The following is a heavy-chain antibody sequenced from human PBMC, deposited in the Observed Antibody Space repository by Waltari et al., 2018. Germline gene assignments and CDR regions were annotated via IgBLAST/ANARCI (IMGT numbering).Heavy chain of an antibody. V-gene: IGHV4-38-2*01. J-gene: IGHJ4*02. D-gene: IGHD6-19*01. CDR2: SYQSGGP. Sequence: QVQLQESGPGLVKPSETLSLTCAVSGYSISSGYYWGWIRQPPGKGLEWIGSSYQSGGPYYIPALKSLVTIAVDTSKNQFSLKLSSVTAADTAVYYCARHKVAGTRSFDYWGQGTLVTVSS. CDR1: GYSISSGYY. CDR3: ARHKVAGTRSFDY.